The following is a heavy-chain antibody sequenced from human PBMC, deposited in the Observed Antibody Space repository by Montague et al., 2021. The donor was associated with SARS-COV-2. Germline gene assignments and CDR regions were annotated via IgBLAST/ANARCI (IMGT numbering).Heavy chain of an antibody. D-gene: IGHD2-2*01. CDR3: ARVGCSSNACNWFDP. Sequence: SETLSLTCTVSGDSISSSMKYWGWIRQPPEKGLEWIGIIFYSGVTYYSPSLKSRVTIFVDTSKNEFSLKLNSVTAADTAVYYCARVGCSSNACNWFDPWGQGTLVTVSS. J-gene: IGHJ5*02. CDR1: GDSISSSMKY. V-gene: IGHV4-39*01. CDR2: IFYSGVT.